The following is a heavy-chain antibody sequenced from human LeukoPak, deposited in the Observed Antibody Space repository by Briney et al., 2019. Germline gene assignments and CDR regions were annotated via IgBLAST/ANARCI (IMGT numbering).Heavy chain of an antibody. J-gene: IGHJ4*02. Sequence: SETLSLTCAVYGGSFSGYYWSWIRQPPGKGLEWIGEINHSGSTNYNPSLKSRVTISVDTSKNQFSPKLSSVTAADTAVYYCARGDIVVVPAAMIVGATFFDYWSQGTLVTVSS. CDR2: INHSGST. CDR1: GGSFSGYY. D-gene: IGHD2-2*01. V-gene: IGHV4-34*01. CDR3: ARGDIVVVPAAMIVGATFFDY.